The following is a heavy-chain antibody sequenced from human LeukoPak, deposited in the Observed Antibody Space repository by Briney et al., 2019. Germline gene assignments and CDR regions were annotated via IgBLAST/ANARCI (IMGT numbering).Heavy chain of an antibody. J-gene: IGHJ6*03. V-gene: IGHV1-69*13. CDR2: IIPIFGTA. CDR1: GGTFSSYA. D-gene: IGHD5-18*01. Sequence: GASVKVSCKASGGTFSSYAISWVRQAPGQGLEWMGGIIPIFGTANYAQKFQGRVTITADDSTSTAYMELSSLSSEDTAVYYCARVPLVDTAMVSGINSRYYYYMDVWGKGTTVTISS. CDR3: ARVPLVDTAMVSGINSRYYYYMDV.